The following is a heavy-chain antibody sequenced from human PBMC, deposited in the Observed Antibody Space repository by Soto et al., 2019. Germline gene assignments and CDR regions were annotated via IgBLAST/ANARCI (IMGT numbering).Heavy chain of an antibody. CDR2: ISSSSSTI. D-gene: IGHD3-3*01. V-gene: IGHV3-48*02. CDR1: GFTFSSYS. Sequence: GGSLRLSCAASGFTFSSYSMNWVRQAPGKGLEWVSYISSSSSTIYYADSVKGRFTISRDNAKNSLYLQMNSLRDEDTAVYYCAGDGLEWLDDYGMDVWGQGTTVTVSS. CDR3: AGDGLEWLDDYGMDV. J-gene: IGHJ6*02.